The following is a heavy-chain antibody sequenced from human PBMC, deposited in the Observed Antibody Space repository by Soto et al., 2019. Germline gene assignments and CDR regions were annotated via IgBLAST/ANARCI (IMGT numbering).Heavy chain of an antibody. Sequence: EVQLVESGGGLVKPGGSLRLSCAASGFTFSSYSMNWVRQAPGKGLEWVSSISSSSSYIYYADSVKGRFTISRDNAKNPQYLQINRLGDDDAVEYYGAGDPSFSHYYMDVWGKGTTVTVSS. CDR2: ISSSSSYI. J-gene: IGHJ6*03. V-gene: IGHV3-21*01. CDR3: AGDPSFSHYYMDV. CDR1: GFTFSSYS.